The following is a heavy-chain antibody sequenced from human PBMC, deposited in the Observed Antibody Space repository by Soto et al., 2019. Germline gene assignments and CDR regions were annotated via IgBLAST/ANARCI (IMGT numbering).Heavy chain of an antibody. J-gene: IGHJ4*02. Sequence: ASVKVSCKSSGYPFNTYYLHWVRQAPGQGLEWMGMIHPSGGGSTYAQKFLSRVTMTMDSSTSTVFMELTSLRSADTAVYYCARGGHIAVVTDSFDSWGQGTLVTVS. V-gene: IGHV1-46*02. D-gene: IGHD2-21*02. CDR3: ARGGHIAVVTDSFDS. CDR1: GYPFNTYY. CDR2: IHPSGGGS.